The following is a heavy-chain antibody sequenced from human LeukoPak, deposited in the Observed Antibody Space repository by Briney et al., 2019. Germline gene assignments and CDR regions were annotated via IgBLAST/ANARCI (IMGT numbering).Heavy chain of an antibody. D-gene: IGHD6-19*01. V-gene: IGHV4-34*01. J-gene: IGHJ4*02. CDR1: GGSFSGYY. CDR2: INHSGST. Sequence: SETLSLACAVYGGSFSGYYWSWIRQPPGKGLEWIGEINHSGSTNYNPSLKSRVTISVDTSKNQFSLKLSSVTAADTAVYYCARHTRQWLVRYYFDYWGQGTLVTVSS. CDR3: ARHTRQWLVRYYFDY.